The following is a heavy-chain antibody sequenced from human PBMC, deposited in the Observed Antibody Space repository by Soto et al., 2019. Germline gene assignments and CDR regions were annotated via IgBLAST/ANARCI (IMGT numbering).Heavy chain of an antibody. CDR3: AREEYQLLNYYYYYMDV. Sequence: SQTLSLTCAISGDSVSSNSAAWNWIRQSPSRGLEWLGRTYYRSKWYNDYAVSVKSRITINPDTSKNQFSLQLNSVTPEDTAVYYCAREEYQLLNYYYYYMDVWGKGTTVTVSS. D-gene: IGHD2-2*01. CDR2: TYYRSKWYN. J-gene: IGHJ6*03. V-gene: IGHV6-1*01. CDR1: GDSVSSNSAA.